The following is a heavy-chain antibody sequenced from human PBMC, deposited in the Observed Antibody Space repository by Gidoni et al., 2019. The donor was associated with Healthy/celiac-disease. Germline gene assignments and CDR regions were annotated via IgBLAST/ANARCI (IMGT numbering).Heavy chain of an antibody. V-gene: IGHV3-74*01. CDR2: INSDGSST. CDR1: GFTFSSYW. CDR3: ARVLRSSSWYLDP. Sequence: EVQLVESGGGLVQPGGSLILSCAASGFTFSSYWMHWVRQAPGKGLVWDSRINSDGSSTSYADSGKGRFTISRDNAKNTLYLQMNSLRAEDTAVYYCARVLRSSSWYLDPWGQGTLVTVSS. D-gene: IGHD6-13*01. J-gene: IGHJ5*02.